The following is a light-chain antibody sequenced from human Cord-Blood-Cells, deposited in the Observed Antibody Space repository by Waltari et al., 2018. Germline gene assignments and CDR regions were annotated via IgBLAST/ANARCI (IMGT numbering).Light chain of an antibody. CDR3: QQRSNWPPLT. V-gene: IGKV3-11*01. CDR2: DAY. Sequence: IVLPQSPATLSWSPGESATLSCRASQSVSSYLAWYQQKPAQDPRLLIYDAYNRPTGIPARFSGSGSGTDFTLTISSLEAEDFAVYYCQQRSNWPPLTFGGGTKVEIK. J-gene: IGKJ4*01. CDR1: QSVSSY.